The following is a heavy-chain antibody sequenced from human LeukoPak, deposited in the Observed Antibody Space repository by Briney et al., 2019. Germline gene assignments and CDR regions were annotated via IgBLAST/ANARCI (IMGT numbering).Heavy chain of an antibody. CDR1: GGTFSSYA. J-gene: IGHJ4*02. Sequence: ASVKVSCKASGGTFSSYAISWVRQAPGQGLEWMGGIIPIFGTANYAQKFQGRVTITADESTSTAYMELSSLRSEDTAVYYCARGILAAAGRIWDDWGQGTLVTVSS. D-gene: IGHD6-13*01. CDR3: ARGILAAAGRIWDD. V-gene: IGHV1-69*13. CDR2: IIPIFGTA.